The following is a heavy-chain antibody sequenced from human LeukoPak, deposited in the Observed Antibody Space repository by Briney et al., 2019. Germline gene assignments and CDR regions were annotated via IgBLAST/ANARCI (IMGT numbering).Heavy chain of an antibody. CDR3: AKDRGVYGSGSSSYYFDY. Sequence: PGGSLRLSCAASGFTFGAYIMHWVRQAPGKGLEWVSAISGSGGSTYYADSVKGRFTISRDNSKNTLYLQMNSLRAEDTAVYYCAKDRGVYGSGSSSYYFDYWGQGTLVTVSS. V-gene: IGHV3-23*01. J-gene: IGHJ4*02. CDR1: GFTFGAYI. D-gene: IGHD3-10*01. CDR2: ISGSGGST.